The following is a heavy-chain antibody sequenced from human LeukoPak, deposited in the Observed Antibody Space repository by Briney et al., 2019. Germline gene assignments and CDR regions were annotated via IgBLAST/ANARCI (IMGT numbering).Heavy chain of an antibody. V-gene: IGHV1-18*01. CDR3: ARDRGGSGWSYYFDY. D-gene: IGHD6-19*01. CDR2: ISAYNGNT. Sequence: AASVKVSCKASGYTFTSYGISWVRQAPGQGLEWMGWISAYNGNTNYAQKLQGRVTMTTDTSTSTAYMELRSLRSDDTAVYYCARDRGGSGWSYYFDYWGQGTLVTVSS. CDR1: GYTFTSYG. J-gene: IGHJ4*02.